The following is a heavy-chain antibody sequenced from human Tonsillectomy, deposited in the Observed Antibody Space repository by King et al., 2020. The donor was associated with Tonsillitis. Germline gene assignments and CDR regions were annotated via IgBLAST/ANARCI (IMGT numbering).Heavy chain of an antibody. CDR1: GFTFNAYG. D-gene: IGHD6-13*01. CDR3: AKDTYRGSSWYSFDS. V-gene: IGHV3-30*18. J-gene: IGHJ4*02. Sequence: LQLVQSGGGVVQPGRSLTLSCAASGFTFNAYGLHWVRQAPGKGLEWVAVVSSDGSNKYYVESVKGRFTISRDNSENTLYLQMNSLRPEDTAVYYCAKDTYRGSSWYSFDSWGQGTLVTVSS. CDR2: VSSDGSNK.